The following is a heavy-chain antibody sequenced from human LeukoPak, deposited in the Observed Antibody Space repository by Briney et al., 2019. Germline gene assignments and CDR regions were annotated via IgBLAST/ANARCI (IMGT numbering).Heavy chain of an antibody. V-gene: IGHV3-74*01. CDR2: INSDGSST. Sequence: GGSLRLSCAASGFTFSSYWMHWVRQAPGKGLVWVSRINSDGSSTTYADSVKGRFTISRDNAKNTLYLQMNSLRAEDTAVYYCVREPQPEYYFDYWGQGTLVTVSS. CDR1: GFTFSSYW. D-gene: IGHD1-1*01. CDR3: VREPQPEYYFDY. J-gene: IGHJ4*02.